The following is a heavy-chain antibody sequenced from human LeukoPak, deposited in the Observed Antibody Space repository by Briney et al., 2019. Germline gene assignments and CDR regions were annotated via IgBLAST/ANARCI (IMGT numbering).Heavy chain of an antibody. D-gene: IGHD5-12*01. V-gene: IGHV1-46*01. CDR1: GYTFTSYY. CDR2: INPSGGST. CDR3: ARPYSGYEPDDAFDI. J-gene: IGHJ3*02. Sequence: ASVKVSCKASGYTFTSYYMHWVRQAPGQGLEWMGIINPSGGSTSCAQKFQGRVTMTRDTSTSTVYMKLSSLRSEDTAVYYCARPYSGYEPDDAFDIWGQGTMVTVSS.